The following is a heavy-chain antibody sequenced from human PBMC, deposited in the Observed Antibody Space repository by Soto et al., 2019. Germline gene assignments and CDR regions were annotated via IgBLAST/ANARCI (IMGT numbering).Heavy chain of an antibody. CDR3: VRGGGNDPFEY. V-gene: IGHV4-30-2*06. CDR1: GASITYGGYS. D-gene: IGHD5-12*01. J-gene: IGHJ4*02. Sequence: QLRLQESGSGVVETSESLSLTCTVFGASITYGGYSWSWIRQSPGRGLEWIGHITHLENTYFNPSFKSRLSMSIDRAKNQFSLKLTSMTAAYKGRYFCVRGGGNDPFEYWGQGILVTVSS. CDR2: ITHLENT.